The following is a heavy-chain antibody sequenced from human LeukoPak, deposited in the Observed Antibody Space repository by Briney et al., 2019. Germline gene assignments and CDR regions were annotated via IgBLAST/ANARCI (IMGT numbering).Heavy chain of an antibody. Sequence: GGSLRLSCAASGFTFSTYWMSWVRQAPGKGLEWVANIKEDGSEKYYGDPVKGRFTISRDNAKNSLYLEMNSLRVEDTAVYYCARDSSGYQWGQGTLVSVAS. J-gene: IGHJ4*02. CDR1: GFTFSTYW. CDR3: ARDSSGYQ. D-gene: IGHD3-22*01. CDR2: IKEDGSEK. V-gene: IGHV3-7*01.